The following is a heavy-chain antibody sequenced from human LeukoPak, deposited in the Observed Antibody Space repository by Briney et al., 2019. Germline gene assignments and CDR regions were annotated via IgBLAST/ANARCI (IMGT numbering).Heavy chain of an antibody. CDR2: ISGSGGST. J-gene: IGHJ4*02. D-gene: IGHD6-19*01. V-gene: IGHV3-23*01. Sequence: GGSLRLSCAASGFTFSSYAMSWVRQAPGKGLEWVSAISGSGGSTYYADSVKGRFTISRDNSKNTLYLQMNSLRAEDTAVYYCARIGDSSGWYVGAYWGQGTLVTVSS. CDR3: ARIGDSSGWYVGAY. CDR1: GFTFSSYA.